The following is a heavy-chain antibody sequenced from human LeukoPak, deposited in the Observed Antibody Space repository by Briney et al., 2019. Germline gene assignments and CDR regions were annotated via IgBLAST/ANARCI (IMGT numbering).Heavy chain of an antibody. V-gene: IGHV3-74*01. D-gene: IGHD2-15*01. CDR3: ARVPGGNSYYYYMDV. J-gene: IGHJ6*03. CDR2: INSDGSST. CDR1: GFTFSSYW. Sequence: GGSLRLSCAASGFTFSSYWMHWVRQAPGKGLVWVSRINSDGSSTSYADSVKGRFTISRDNAKNTLYLQMNSLRAEDTAVYYCARVPGGNSYYYYMDVWGKGTTVTISS.